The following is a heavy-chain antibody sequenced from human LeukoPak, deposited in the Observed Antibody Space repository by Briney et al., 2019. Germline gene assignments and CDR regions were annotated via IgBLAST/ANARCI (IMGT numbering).Heavy chain of an antibody. CDR2: ISPSSTYI. D-gene: IGHD2-2*02. CDR3: ARANQMLYPNYYYYLDV. V-gene: IGHV3-21*01. CDR1: GFTFNRYG. Sequence: GGSLRLSCAASGFTFNRYGMNWVRQAPGKGLEWVSSISPSSTYIYYADSVRGRLTISRDNAKNSLYLQMDSLRAEDTAVYYCARANQMLYPNYYYYLDVWGKGTTVSVSS. J-gene: IGHJ6*03.